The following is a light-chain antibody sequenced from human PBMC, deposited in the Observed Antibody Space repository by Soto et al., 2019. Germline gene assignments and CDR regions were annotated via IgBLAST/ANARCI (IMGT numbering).Light chain of an antibody. J-gene: IGKJ1*01. CDR3: QQYNNWPPWT. Sequence: EILMTQYPATLSVSPGERATPSCRASQSVSSKLAWYQQKPGQAPRLLIYGASTRATGIPARFSGSGSGTEFTLTISSLKSEDFAVYYCQQYNNWPPWTFGQGTKVDIK. CDR2: GAS. CDR1: QSVSSK. V-gene: IGKV3-15*01.